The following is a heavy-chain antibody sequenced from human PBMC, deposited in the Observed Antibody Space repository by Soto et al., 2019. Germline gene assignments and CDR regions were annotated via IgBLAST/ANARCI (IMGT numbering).Heavy chain of an antibody. CDR3: ARGGGAGSYYYYYGMDV. D-gene: IGHD3-10*01. V-gene: IGHV1-8*02. J-gene: IGHJ6*02. CDR2: MKPNSGKT. CDR1: GYTFTSYD. Sequence: GASVKVSCKASGYTFTSYDINWVRQATGQGREWVGWMKPNSGKTGYAEKCQGGVNMTRNTSISAAYMELSSLRSEDTAVYYCARGGGAGSYYYYYGMDVWGQGTTVTVSS.